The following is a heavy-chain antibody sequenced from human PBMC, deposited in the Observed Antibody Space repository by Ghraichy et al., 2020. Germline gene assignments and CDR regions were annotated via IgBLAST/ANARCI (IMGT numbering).Heavy chain of an antibody. V-gene: IGHV3-23*01. J-gene: IGHJ4*02. CDR1: GFTFSSYA. CDR2: ISGSGGST. Sequence: GGSLRHSCAASGFTFSSYAMSWVRQAPGKGLEWVSAISGSGGSTYYADSVKGRFTISRDNSKNTLYLQMNSLRAEDTAVYYCAKEFSRERVGYGRGVDYFDYWGQGTLVTVSS. CDR3: AKEFSRERVGYGRGVDYFDY. D-gene: IGHD5-12*01.